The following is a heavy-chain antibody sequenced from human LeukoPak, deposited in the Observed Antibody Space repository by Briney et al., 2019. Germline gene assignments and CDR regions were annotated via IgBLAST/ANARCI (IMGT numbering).Heavy chain of an antibody. Sequence: GESLKISCKGSGYSFTSYCIGWVRHMPGKGLEWMRIIYPADSDTTYSPSFQSQVTISADKSISTAYLQWSSLKASATAMYYCARQDYYYYGMDVWGKGTTVTVSS. CDR1: GYSFTSYC. V-gene: IGHV5-51*01. CDR3: ARQDYYYYGMDV. J-gene: IGHJ6*04. CDR2: IYPADSDT.